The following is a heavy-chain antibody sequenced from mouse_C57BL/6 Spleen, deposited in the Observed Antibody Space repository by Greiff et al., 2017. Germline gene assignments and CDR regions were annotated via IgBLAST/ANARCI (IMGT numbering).Heavy chain of an antibody. CDR3: ARSPLVTHGYFDV. D-gene: IGHD2-12*01. J-gene: IGHJ1*03. V-gene: IGHV2-2*01. Sequence: QVQLQQSGPGLVQPSQCLSITCTASGFSLTSYGVNWVRQSPGKGLEWLGVIWSGGSTDYNAAFISRLSISKDNSKSQVFFKMNSLRAYDTAIYYCARSPLVTHGYFDVWGTGTTVTVSS. CDR2: IWSGGST. CDR1: GFSLTSYG.